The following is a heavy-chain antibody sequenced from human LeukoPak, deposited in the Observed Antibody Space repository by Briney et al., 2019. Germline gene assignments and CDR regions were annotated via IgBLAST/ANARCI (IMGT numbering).Heavy chain of an antibody. CDR2: IRYDGSNK. J-gene: IGHJ4*02. V-gene: IGHV3-30*02. CDR1: GFTFSSYA. Sequence: GGSQRLSCAASGFTFSSYAMHWVRQAPGKGLEWVALIRYDGSNKYYADSVQGRFTISRDNSNNTLYLQMNSLRAEDTAVYYCAKDRQGSQSSGEDYWGQGTLVTVSS. D-gene: IGHD7-27*01. CDR3: AKDRQGSQSSGEDY.